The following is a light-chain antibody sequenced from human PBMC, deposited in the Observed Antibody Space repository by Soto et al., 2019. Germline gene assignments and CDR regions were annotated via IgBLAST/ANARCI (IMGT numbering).Light chain of an antibody. Sequence: QSVLTQPPSVSAAPGQKVTISCSGSSSNIENNYVSWYQQLPGTAPTLLIYDTHKRPSRIPDRFSGARSGTSATLGITGLQTGDEADDYCGTWDSSLSSVVFGGGTKVTVL. CDR1: SSNIENNY. CDR3: GTWDSSLSSVV. J-gene: IGLJ2*01. V-gene: IGLV1-51*01. CDR2: DTH.